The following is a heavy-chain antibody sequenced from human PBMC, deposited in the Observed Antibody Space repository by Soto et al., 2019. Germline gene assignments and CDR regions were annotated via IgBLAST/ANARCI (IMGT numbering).Heavy chain of an antibody. D-gene: IGHD2-21*02. CDR3: ASSVLVTARFDF. J-gene: IGHJ4*02. CDR1: GFTFSDYF. V-gene: IGHV3-11*01. Sequence: GGSLRLSCAASGFTFSDYFMNWIRQAPGKGLEWVSYISNTGSTVYYADSVKGRFTISRDNAKNSLFLQMNSLRAEDTAVYYCASSVLVTARFDFWGQGTPVTVSS. CDR2: ISNTGSTV.